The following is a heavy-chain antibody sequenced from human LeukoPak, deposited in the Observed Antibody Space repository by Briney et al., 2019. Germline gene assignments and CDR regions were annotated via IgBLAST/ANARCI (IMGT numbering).Heavy chain of an antibody. D-gene: IGHD2/OR15-2a*01. J-gene: IGHJ6*02. V-gene: IGHV3-49*04. Sequence: PGGSLRLSCTASGFTLGDYAMSWVRQAPGKGLEWVGFIRSKPYGGKTEYAASVKGRFTISRYDSQSIAYLQMNSLKTEHTAVYYCSRVLFLGYYYYGMDVWGHGTTVTVSS. CDR2: IRSKPYGGKT. CDR1: GFTLGDYA. CDR3: SRVLFLGYYYYGMDV.